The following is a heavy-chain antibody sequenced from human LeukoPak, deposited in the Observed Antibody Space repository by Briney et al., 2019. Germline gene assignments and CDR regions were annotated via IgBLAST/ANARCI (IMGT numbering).Heavy chain of an antibody. D-gene: IGHD2-8*02. V-gene: IGHV3-74*01. J-gene: IGHJ4*02. Sequence: GGSLRLSCAASGFPFRDYWRHGVRQLPGKGLLWVSHINSDGSITDYADSVKGRFTISRDNARNTLSLQMDSLRVEDTAVYYCARNPTGDYDYWGQGALVTVSS. CDR1: GFPFRDYW. CDR2: INSDGSIT. CDR3: ARNPTGDYDY.